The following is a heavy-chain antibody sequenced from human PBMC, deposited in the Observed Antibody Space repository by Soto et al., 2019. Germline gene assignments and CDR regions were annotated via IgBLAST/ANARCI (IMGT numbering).Heavy chain of an antibody. CDR2: INPSGGST. CDR3: ATIFGVVIRDLAHLG. D-gene: IGHD3-3*01. Sequence: ASVKVSCKASGYTFTSYYMHWVRQAPGQGLEWMGIINPSGGSTSYAQKFQGRVTMTRDTSTSTVYMELSSLRSEDTAVYYCATIFGVVIRDLAHLGWGQGTLVTVSS. J-gene: IGHJ4*02. CDR1: GYTFTSYY. V-gene: IGHV1-46*03.